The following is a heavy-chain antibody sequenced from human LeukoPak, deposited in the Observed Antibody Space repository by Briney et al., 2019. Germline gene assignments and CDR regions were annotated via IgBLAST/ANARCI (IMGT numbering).Heavy chain of an antibody. D-gene: IGHD2-21*01. CDR2: VYISGDT. CDR3: ARLIAEVGGGTNYLDT. J-gene: IGHJ4*02. V-gene: IGHV4-4*07. Sequence: PSETLSLTCTVSGGSVTTAHWYWSWIRQPAGKGLEWIGRVYISGDTKYNPSLKSRVIMSLDASKNQFSLRLTSVTAADTAVYYCARLIAEVGGGTNYLDTWGQGTLVTVSS. CDR1: GGSVTTAHWY.